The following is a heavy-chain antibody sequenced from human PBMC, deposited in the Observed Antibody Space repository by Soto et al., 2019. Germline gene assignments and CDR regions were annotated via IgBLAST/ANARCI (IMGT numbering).Heavy chain of an antibody. D-gene: IGHD2-21*01. J-gene: IGHJ6*02. CDR2: IFPGDPDV. Sequence: PGESLKISCKGSGFSISSYWLGWVRQMPGRGLEWMGIIFPGDPDVRYNPSFQGQVTNSADTSNNTAYLQWTSLKASDTAMYYCARLIVSGSMFPPGLDVWGQGTTVTGSS. CDR1: GFSISSYW. V-gene: IGHV5-51*01. CDR3: ARLIVSGSMFPPGLDV.